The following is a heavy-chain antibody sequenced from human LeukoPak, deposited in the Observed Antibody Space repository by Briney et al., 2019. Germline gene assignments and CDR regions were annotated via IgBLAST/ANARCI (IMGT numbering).Heavy chain of an antibody. CDR3: ARDKDYYGSGSYYTGYGMDV. Sequence: GGSLRLSCAASGFTVSSSWMSWVRQPPGEGREWVANIKQDGSEKYYVDSVKGRFTISRDNAKNSLYLQMNSLRAEDTAVYYCARDKDYYGSGSYYTGYGMDVWGQGTTVTVSS. V-gene: IGHV3-7*01. J-gene: IGHJ6*02. CDR1: GFTVSSSW. D-gene: IGHD3-10*01. CDR2: IKQDGSEK.